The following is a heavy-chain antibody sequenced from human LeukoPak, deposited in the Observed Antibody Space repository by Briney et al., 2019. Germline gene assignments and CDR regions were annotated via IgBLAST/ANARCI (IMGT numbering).Heavy chain of an antibody. J-gene: IGHJ4*02. CDR2: FDPEDGET. D-gene: IGHD6-13*01. CDR3: ATDRASRMAAAGLGY. Sequence: ASVKVSCKVSGYTLTELSMHWVRQAPGKGLEWMGGFDPEDGETIYAQKFQGRVTMTEDTSTDTAYMELSSLRSEDTAVHYCATDRASRMAAAGLGYWGQGTLVTVSS. V-gene: IGHV1-24*01. CDR1: GYTLTELS.